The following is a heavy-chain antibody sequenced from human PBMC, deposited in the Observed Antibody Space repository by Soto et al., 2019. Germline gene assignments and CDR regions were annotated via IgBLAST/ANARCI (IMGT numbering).Heavy chain of an antibody. CDR1: GGTFSSYA. J-gene: IGHJ4*02. CDR2: IIPIFGTA. V-gene: IGHV1-69*13. D-gene: IGHD3-22*01. CDR3: ARAPQNYYDSSGYPRPFDY. Sequence: SVKVSCKASGGTFSSYAISWVRQAPGQRLEWMGGIIPIFGTANYAQKFQGRVTITADESTSTAYMELSSLRSEDTAVYYCARAPQNYYDSSGYPRPFDYWGQGTLVTVSS.